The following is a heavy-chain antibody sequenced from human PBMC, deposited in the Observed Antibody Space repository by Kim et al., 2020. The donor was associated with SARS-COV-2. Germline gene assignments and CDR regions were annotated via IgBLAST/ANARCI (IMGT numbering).Heavy chain of an antibody. CDR2: INHSGST. CDR3: ARAAPGYCSSTSCYFRYY. J-gene: IGHJ6*01. D-gene: IGHD2-2*01. CDR1: GGSFSGYY. V-gene: IGHV4-34*01. Sequence: SETLSLTCAVYGGSFSGYYWSWIRQPPGKGLEWIGEINHSGSTNYNPSLKSRVTISVDTSKNQFSLKLSSVTAADTAVYYCARAAPGYCSSTSCYFRYY.